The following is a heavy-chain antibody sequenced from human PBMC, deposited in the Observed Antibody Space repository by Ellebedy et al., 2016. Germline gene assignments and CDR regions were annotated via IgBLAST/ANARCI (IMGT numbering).Heavy chain of an antibody. Sequence: SETLSLTCNVSGGSVSSDYWNWIRRPPGKGLEWIGYVFHTGTTNYNPSLKSRVTISVDRSKNQFSLKLSSVTAADTAVYYCARGVVATIPTEGGFDYWGQGTLVTVSS. D-gene: IGHD5-12*01. CDR1: GGSVSSDY. CDR2: VFHTGTT. CDR3: ARGVVATIPTEGGFDY. V-gene: IGHV4-59*02. J-gene: IGHJ4*02.